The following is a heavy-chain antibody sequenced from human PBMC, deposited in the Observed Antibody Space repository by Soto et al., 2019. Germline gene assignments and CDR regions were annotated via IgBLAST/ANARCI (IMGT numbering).Heavy chain of an antibody. D-gene: IGHD3-22*01. Sequence: RGSLKLSSAAYGFTFSSYGMHCVRQAPGKGLEWVAVIWYDGSNKYYADSVKGRFTISRDNSKNTLYLQMNSLRAEDTAVYYCARDYDISGYPRYYFDYWGQGTLVTVSS. J-gene: IGHJ4*02. CDR1: GFTFSSYG. CDR3: ARDYDISGYPRYYFDY. CDR2: IWYDGSNK. V-gene: IGHV3-33*01.